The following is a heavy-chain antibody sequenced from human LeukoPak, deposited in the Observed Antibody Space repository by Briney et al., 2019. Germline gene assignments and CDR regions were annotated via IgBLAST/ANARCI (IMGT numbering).Heavy chain of an antibody. J-gene: IGHJ4*02. CDR2: MNLNSGNT. D-gene: IGHD1-26*01. V-gene: IGHV1-8*01. CDR1: GYTFTSYD. Sequence: ASVKVSCKASGYTFTSYDSNLVRQATGQGLEWMGLMNLNSGNTGYAQKFQGRVTMTRDTSISTAYMELSTLPSDDTAVYYCARVTGSIDYWGQGTLVTVSS. CDR3: ARVTGSIDY.